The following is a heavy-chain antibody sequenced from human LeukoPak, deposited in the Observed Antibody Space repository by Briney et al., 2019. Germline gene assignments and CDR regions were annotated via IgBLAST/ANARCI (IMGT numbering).Heavy chain of an antibody. CDR2: IYSGGST. V-gene: IGHV3-53*01. J-gene: IGHJ4*02. CDR3: ARDRFLHYDILTGYLDY. CDR1: GFTVSSNY. Sequence: GGSLRLSCAASGFTVSSNYMGWVRQAPGKGLEWVSVIYSGGSTYYADSVKGRFTISRDNAKNSLYLQMNSLRAEDTAVYYCARDRFLHYDILTGYLDYWGQGTLVTVSS. D-gene: IGHD3-9*01.